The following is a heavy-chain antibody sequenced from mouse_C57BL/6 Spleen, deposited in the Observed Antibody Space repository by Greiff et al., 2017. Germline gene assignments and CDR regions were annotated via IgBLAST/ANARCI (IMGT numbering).Heavy chain of an antibody. Sequence: DVQLQESGPGLVKPSQSLSLTCSVTGYSITSGYYWNWIRQFPGNKLEWMGYISYDGSNNYNPSLKNRISITRDTSKNQFFLKLNSVTTEDTATYYCARDYDYDRWYFDVWGTGTTVTVSS. CDR2: ISYDGSN. V-gene: IGHV3-6*01. J-gene: IGHJ1*03. CDR3: ARDYDYDRWYFDV. CDR1: GYSITSGYY. D-gene: IGHD2-4*01.